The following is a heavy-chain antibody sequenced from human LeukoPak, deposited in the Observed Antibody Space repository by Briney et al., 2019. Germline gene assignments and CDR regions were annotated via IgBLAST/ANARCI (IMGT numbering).Heavy chain of an antibody. CDR1: GFTFSSYA. V-gene: IGHV3-23*01. D-gene: IGHD3-22*01. Sequence: GGSLRLSCAASGFTFSSYAMSWVRQAPGKGLEWVSAISGSGGSTYYADSVKGRFTISRDNSKDTLYLQMNSLRAEDTAVYYCARERERYDSSGYYGHYYYYGMDVWGQGTTVTVSS. CDR3: ARERERYDSSGYYGHYYYYGMDV. J-gene: IGHJ6*02. CDR2: ISGSGGST.